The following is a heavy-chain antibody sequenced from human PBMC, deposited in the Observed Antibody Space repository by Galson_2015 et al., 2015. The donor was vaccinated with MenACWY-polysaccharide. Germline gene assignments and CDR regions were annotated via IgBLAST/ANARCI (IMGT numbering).Heavy chain of an antibody. Sequence: ETLSLTSTVSGGSISSTTYVWAWIRQPPGKGLEWVGSIHYSGSTTYNSSLKSRVTISVNTSKNKFSLKLSSVTAADTAVYYCARPKPVNGWFDPWGQGTLVTVSS. CDR2: IHYSGST. CDR3: ARPKPVNGWFDP. CDR1: GGSISSTTYV. J-gene: IGHJ5*02. D-gene: IGHD2-8*01. V-gene: IGHV4-39*01.